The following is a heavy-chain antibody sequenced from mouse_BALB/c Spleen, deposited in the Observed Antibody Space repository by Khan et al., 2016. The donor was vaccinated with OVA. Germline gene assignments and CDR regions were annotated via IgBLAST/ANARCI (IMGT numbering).Heavy chain of an antibody. CDR1: GFSLSNYG. CDR2: IWAGGST. CDR3: ARAFYTGAWLAY. Sequence: QVQLKDSGPGLVAPSQTLSITCTVSGFSLSNYGVHWVRQPPGKGLEWLGVIWAGGSTNHNSALMSRLSISKDDSKSQVFLKMNSLKTDYPAITYGARAFYTGAWLAYWGQGTLVTVSA. J-gene: IGHJ3*01. V-gene: IGHV2-9*02. D-gene: IGHD1-1*01.